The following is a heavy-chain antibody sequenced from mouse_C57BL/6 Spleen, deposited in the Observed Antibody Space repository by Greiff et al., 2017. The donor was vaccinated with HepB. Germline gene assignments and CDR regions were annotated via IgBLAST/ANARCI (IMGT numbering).Heavy chain of an antibody. CDR2: IRNKANGYTT. Sequence: DVKLVESGGGLVQPGGSLSLSCAASGFTFTDYYMSWVRQPPGKALEWLGFIRNKANGYTTEYSASVKGRFTISRDNSQSILYLQMNALRAEDSATYYCARYPPITTLPSGYFDVWGTGTTVTVSS. CDR1: GFTFTDYY. J-gene: IGHJ1*03. V-gene: IGHV7-3*01. CDR3: ARYPPITTLPSGYFDV. D-gene: IGHD1-1*01.